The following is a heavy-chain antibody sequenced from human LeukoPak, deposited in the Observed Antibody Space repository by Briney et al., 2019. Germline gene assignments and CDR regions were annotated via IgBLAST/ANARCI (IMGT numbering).Heavy chain of an antibody. CDR2: MNPNSGNT. V-gene: IGHV1-8*01. CDR3: ARDTPINGLVVAATFDYYYGMDV. CDR1: GYTLTELS. J-gene: IGHJ6*02. Sequence: ASVKVSCKVSGYTLTELSMHWVRQATGQGLEWMGWMNPNSGNTGYAQKFQGRVTMTRNTSISTAYMELSSLRSEDTAVYYCARDTPINGLVVAATFDYYYGMDVWGQGTTVTVSS. D-gene: IGHD2-15*01.